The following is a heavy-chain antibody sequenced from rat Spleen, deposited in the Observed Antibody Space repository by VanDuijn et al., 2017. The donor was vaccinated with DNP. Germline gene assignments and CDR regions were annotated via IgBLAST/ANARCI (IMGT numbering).Heavy chain of an antibody. Sequence: EVKLVESGGGLVQPGRSLKLSCAVSGFTFSDYYMAWVRQAPAKGLEWVATISYNGGTPYYRDSVKGRFTISRDNAQSTLYLQMNNLRSEDTAMYYCSSGGPDMIQGNWFAYWGQGTLVTVSS. V-gene: IGHV5-7*01. D-gene: IGHD2-3*01. J-gene: IGHJ3*01. CDR3: SSGGPDMIQGNWFAY. CDR2: ISYNGGTP. CDR1: GFTFSDYY.